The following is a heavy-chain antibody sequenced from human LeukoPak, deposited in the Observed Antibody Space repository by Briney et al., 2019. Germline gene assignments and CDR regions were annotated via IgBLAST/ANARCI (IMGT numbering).Heavy chain of an antibody. CDR2: IIPILGIA. CDR3: ARGWYNWNYGASYYYYGMDV. J-gene: IGHJ6*02. Sequence: SVNVSFKASVRTFISYAISWVRQAPGQGLEWMGRIIPILGIANYVQKFQGRVTITADKSTSTAYMELSSLRSEDTAVYYCARGWYNWNYGASYYYYGMDVWGQGTTVTVSS. D-gene: IGHD1-7*01. CDR1: VRTFISYA. V-gene: IGHV1-69*04.